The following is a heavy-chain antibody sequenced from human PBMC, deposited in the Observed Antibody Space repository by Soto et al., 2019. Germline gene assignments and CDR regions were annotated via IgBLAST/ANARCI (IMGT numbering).Heavy chain of an antibody. J-gene: IGHJ4*02. D-gene: IGHD3-10*01. CDR2: IYSGGST. V-gene: IGHV3-53*01. CDR1: GFTVSSNY. CDR3: ARSFPVRPIGLVDY. Sequence: HPGGSLRLSCAASGFTVSSNYMSWVRQAPGKGLEWVSVIYSGGSTYYADSVKGRFTISRDNSKNTLYLQMNSLRAEDTAVYYCARSFPVRPIGLVDYWGQGTLVTVSS.